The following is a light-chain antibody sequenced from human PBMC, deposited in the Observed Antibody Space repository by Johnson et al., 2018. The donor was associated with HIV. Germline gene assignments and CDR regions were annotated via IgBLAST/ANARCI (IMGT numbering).Light chain of an antibody. CDR1: SSNIGNNY. V-gene: IGLV1-51*01. J-gene: IGLJ1*01. CDR3: AAWDDSLNSYV. Sequence: QSVLTQPPSVSAAPGQKVTISCSGSSSNIGNNYVSWYHHLPGTAPKLLIYDNDKRPSGTPDRFSGSKSGTSASLAISGLQAEDEGDFYCAAWDDSLNSYVFGAGTKVTIL. CDR2: DND.